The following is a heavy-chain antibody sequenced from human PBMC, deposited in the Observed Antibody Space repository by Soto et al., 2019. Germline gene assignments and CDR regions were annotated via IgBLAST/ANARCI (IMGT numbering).Heavy chain of an antibody. CDR2: IQHKGTGGTA. CDR1: GFIFSGAW. V-gene: IGHV3-15*07. Sequence: EVQLVESGGGLVKPGGSLRLSCAASGFIFSGAWMTWVRQAPGRGLEWVGRIQHKGTGGTADYAAPVRGRFTISRDDTXXXXXXXXXXXXPEDTAVYYCTTDQAAQLLARGYWGQGTLVTVSS. J-gene: IGHJ4*02. D-gene: IGHD3-10*01. CDR3: TTDQAAQLLARGY.